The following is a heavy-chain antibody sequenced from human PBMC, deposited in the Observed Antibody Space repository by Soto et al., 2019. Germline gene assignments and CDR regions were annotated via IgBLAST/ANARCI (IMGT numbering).Heavy chain of an antibody. CDR1: GFTFSSYA. J-gene: IGHJ4*02. CDR3: AKVAEGGSYPYYFDY. Sequence: EVQLLESGGGLVQPGGSLRLSCAASGFTFSSYAMSWVRQAPGKGLEWVSAISGSGGSTYYADSVKGRFTISRDNSKNTLYLHMSSLRAEDTAVYYCAKVAEGGSYPYYFDYWGQGTLVTVSS. D-gene: IGHD1-26*01. V-gene: IGHV3-23*01. CDR2: ISGSGGST.